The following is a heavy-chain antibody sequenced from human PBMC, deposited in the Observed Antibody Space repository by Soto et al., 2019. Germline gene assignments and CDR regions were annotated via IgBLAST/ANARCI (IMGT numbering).Heavy chain of an antibody. J-gene: IGHJ4*02. D-gene: IGHD1-26*01. CDR1: GGSISSYY. CDR2: IYYSRTT. CDR3: AREVGASTDYFDY. Sequence: QVQLQESGPGLVKPSETLSLTCTVSGGSISSYYWNWIRQPPGKGLEWIGYIYYSRTTNYNPSLKSRVTISVDTSKNQCSLRLSSVNAADTAVYYCAREVGASTDYFDYWGQGTLVTGAS. V-gene: IGHV4-59*01.